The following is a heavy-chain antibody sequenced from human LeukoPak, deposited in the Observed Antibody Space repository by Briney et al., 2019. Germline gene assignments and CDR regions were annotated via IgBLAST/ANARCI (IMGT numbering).Heavy chain of an antibody. Sequence: SETLSLTCAVYGGSFSGYYWSWIRQPPGKGLEWIGEINHSGSTNYNPSLKSRVTISVDTSKNQFSLKLSSVTAADTAVYYCARVLDTALAFDIWGQGTMVTVSS. J-gene: IGHJ3*02. CDR2: INHSGST. CDR3: ARVLDTALAFDI. D-gene: IGHD5-18*01. CDR1: GGSFSGYY. V-gene: IGHV4-34*01.